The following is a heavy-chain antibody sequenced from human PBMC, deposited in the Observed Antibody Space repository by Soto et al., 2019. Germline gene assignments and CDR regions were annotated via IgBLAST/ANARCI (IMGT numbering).Heavy chain of an antibody. CDR3: ATTRVGPCSSSICFSGIFDGMDV. CDR1: GFTISNYG. CDR2: ISYDGTIT. V-gene: IGHV3-30-3*01. Sequence: QVQLVESGGGVVQPGRSLRLSCAASGFTISNYGMHWVRQAPGKGLEWVAVISYDGTITYYADSVKGRFTISRDNSKNTLCLQMNSLRTEDMAVYYCATTRVGPCSSSICFSGIFDGMDVWGQGTTVTVSS. J-gene: IGHJ6*02. D-gene: IGHD2-2*01.